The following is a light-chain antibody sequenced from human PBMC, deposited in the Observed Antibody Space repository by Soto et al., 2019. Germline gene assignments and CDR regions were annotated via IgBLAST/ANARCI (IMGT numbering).Light chain of an antibody. CDR1: SSDIGYVY. CDR3: GAWDDNLSVFF. J-gene: IGLJ2*01. V-gene: IGLV1-51*01. Sequence: QSVLTQPPSVSAAPGQKVTISCSGSSSDIGYVYVSWYQQVPGAGPKLLIYDNDKRPSGISARFSGSNFGTSATLDITGLQTGDEADYYCGAWDDNLSVFFFGGGTPLTVL. CDR2: DND.